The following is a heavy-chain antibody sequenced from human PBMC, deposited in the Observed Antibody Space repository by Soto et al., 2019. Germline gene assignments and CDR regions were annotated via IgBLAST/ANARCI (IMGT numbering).Heavy chain of an antibody. Sequence: EVQLLESGGGLVQPGGSLRLSCAASGFTFSSYAMSWVRQAPGKGLEWVSAISGSGGSTYYADSVKGRFTISRDNSKNTLYLQMNCLRAEDTAVYYCAKDLRQWLVVMLDGAFDIGGQGTMVTVSS. D-gene: IGHD6-19*01. J-gene: IGHJ3*02. CDR2: ISGSGGST. CDR1: GFTFSSYA. V-gene: IGHV3-23*01. CDR3: AKDLRQWLVVMLDGAFDI.